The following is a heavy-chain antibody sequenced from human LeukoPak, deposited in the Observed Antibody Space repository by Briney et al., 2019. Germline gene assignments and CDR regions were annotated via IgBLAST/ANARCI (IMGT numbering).Heavy chain of an antibody. CDR3: AREPSADIDFWSGYEPPHFDY. Sequence: PSETLSLTXTVSGGSISSYYWSWIRQPPGKGLEWIGYIYYSGSTNYNPSLKSRVTISVDTSKNQFSLKLSSVTAADTAVYYCAREPSADIDFWSGYEPPHFDYWGQGTLVTVSS. D-gene: IGHD3-3*01. V-gene: IGHV4-59*12. CDR1: GGSISSYY. J-gene: IGHJ4*02. CDR2: IYYSGST.